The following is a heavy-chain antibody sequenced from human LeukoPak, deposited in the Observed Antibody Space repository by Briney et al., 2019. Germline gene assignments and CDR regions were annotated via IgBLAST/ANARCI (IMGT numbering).Heavy chain of an antibody. V-gene: IGHV4-59*01. D-gene: IGHD3-22*01. CDR3: ARIYYDSGAYYRRAFDI. CDR1: GGSISTYY. Sequence: PSVTLSLTCTVSGGSISTYYWSWIRQPPGKGLERIAYIYNSGSTNSNPSLKSLVTISVDTSKIQFSLRMSSVTAADTAVYYCARIYYDSGAYYRRAFDIWGQGTMVSVSS. CDR2: IYNSGST. J-gene: IGHJ3*02.